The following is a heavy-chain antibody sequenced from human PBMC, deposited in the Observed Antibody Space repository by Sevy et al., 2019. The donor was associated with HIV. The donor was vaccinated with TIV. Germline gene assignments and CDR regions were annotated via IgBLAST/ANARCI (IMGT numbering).Heavy chain of an antibody. V-gene: IGHV3-11*01. CDR3: ARDGEGLFGAFRAFDI. D-gene: IGHD1-26*01. CDR1: GFTFSDYY. Sequence: GESLKISCAASGFTFSDYYMSWIRQAPGKGLEWVSYISSSGSTIYYADSVKGRFTISRDNAKNSLYLQMNSLRAEDTAVYYCARDGEGLFGAFRAFDIWGQGTMVTVSS. J-gene: IGHJ3*02. CDR2: ISSSGSTI.